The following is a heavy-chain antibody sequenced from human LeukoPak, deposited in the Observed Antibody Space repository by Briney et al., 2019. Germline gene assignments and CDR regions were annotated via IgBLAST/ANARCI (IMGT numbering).Heavy chain of an antibody. Sequence: PGGSLRLSCAASGFTFSSYSMNWVRQAPGKGLEWVSSISSSSSYIYYADSVKGRFTISRDNAKNSLYLQMNSLRAEDTAVYYCARVPSKGNLVGTRWGQGTLVTVSS. CDR2: ISSSSSYI. CDR3: ARVPSKGNLVGTR. CDR1: GFTFSSYS. J-gene: IGHJ4*02. D-gene: IGHD1/OR15-1a*01. V-gene: IGHV3-21*01.